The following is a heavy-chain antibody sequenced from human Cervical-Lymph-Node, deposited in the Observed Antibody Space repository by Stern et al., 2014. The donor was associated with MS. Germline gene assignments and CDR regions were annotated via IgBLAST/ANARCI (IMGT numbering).Heavy chain of an antibody. Sequence: QVQLGQSGAEVMKPGSSVKVSCKASGGTFSNFPSSWVRQAPGQGLEWMGVIFPVFGTPTYAQEFRGRVTITADVSTSTVYMELSSLRSDDTAVYYCARSSESSDRWYSLGYDLWGQGTLVTVSS. J-gene: IGHJ5*02. CDR2: IFPVFGTP. CDR1: GGTFSNFP. V-gene: IGHV1-69*01. D-gene: IGHD6-13*01. CDR3: ARSSESSDRWYSLGYDL.